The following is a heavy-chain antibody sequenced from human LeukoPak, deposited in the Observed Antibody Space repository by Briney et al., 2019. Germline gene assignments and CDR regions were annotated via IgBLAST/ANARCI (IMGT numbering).Heavy chain of an antibody. CDR1: GFIFSSYG. J-gene: IGHJ4*02. CDR3: ARGLFGSGYYYYFDY. CDR2: IWYDGSNK. D-gene: IGHD3-3*01. V-gene: IGHV3-33*01. Sequence: GGSLRLSCAASGFIFSSYGMHWVRQAPGKGLEWAAVIWYDGSNKYYADSVKGRFTISRDNSKNTLYLQMNSLRAEDTAVYYCARGLFGSGYYYYFDYWGRGTLVTVSS.